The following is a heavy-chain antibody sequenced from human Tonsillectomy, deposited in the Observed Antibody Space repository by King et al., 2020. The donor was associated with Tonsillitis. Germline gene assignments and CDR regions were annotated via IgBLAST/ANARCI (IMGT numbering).Heavy chain of an antibody. J-gene: IGHJ6*02. CDR1: GFTFSSYA. CDR2: ISYDGSNK. CDR3: ARDITYYYDSSGLWYYYYYGMDV. V-gene: IGHV3-30*04. D-gene: IGHD3-22*01. Sequence: VQLVESGGGVVQPGRSLRLSCAASGFTFSSYAMHWVRQAPGKGLEWVAVISYDGSNKYYADSVKGRFTISRDNSKNTPYLQMNSLRAEDTAVYYCARDITYYYDSSGLWYYYYYGMDVWGQGTTVTVSS.